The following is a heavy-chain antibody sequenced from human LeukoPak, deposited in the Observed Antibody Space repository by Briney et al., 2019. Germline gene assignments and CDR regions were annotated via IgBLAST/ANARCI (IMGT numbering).Heavy chain of an antibody. CDR1: GFTFSSYA. CDR2: ISGSGGST. V-gene: IGHV3-23*01. Sequence: QPGGSLRLSCAASGFTFSSYAMSWVRQAPGKGLEWVSAISGSGGSTYYADSVKGRFTISRDKSKNTLFLQMNSLRAEDTAVYYCAKGVVAYYYDSSGSNDAFDIWGQGTLVTVSS. J-gene: IGHJ3*02. D-gene: IGHD3-22*01. CDR3: AKGVVAYYYDSSGSNDAFDI.